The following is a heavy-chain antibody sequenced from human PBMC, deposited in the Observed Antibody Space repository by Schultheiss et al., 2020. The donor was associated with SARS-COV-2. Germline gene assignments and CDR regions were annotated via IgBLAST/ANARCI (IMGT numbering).Heavy chain of an antibody. D-gene: IGHD6-19*01. CDR1: TGSIFSNY. Sequence: SETLSLTCSISTGSIFSNYWSWIRQSPGKGLEWIGYVYYTGSTNYNPSLKSRVTISLDTSNLQFSLNLSSVTAADTAVYYCAKAQSEIAVAIPDYYYYGMDVWGQGTTVTVSS. CDR3: AKAQSEIAVAIPDYYYYGMDV. CDR2: VYYTGST. J-gene: IGHJ6*02. V-gene: IGHV4-59*01.